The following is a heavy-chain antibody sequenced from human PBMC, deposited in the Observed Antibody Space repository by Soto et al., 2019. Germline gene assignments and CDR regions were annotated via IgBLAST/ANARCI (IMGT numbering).Heavy chain of an antibody. CDR3: ARDKITGLFDY. D-gene: IGHD2-8*02. V-gene: IGHV4-59*12. CDR1: GGSISPYF. CDR2: IYYDGYT. Sequence: LEILSLTCTVSGGSISPYFWSWIRQPPGKGLEWIGYIYYDGYTDYNLSLKRRVTMSMDTSKTQFSLMLESVTAADTAVYYCARDKITGLFDYWGQGTLVTVSS. J-gene: IGHJ4*02.